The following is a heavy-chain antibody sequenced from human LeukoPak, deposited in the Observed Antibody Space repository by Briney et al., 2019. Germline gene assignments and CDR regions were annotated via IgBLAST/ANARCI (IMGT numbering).Heavy chain of an antibody. J-gene: IGHJ4*02. D-gene: IGHD1-1*01. Sequence: GGSLRLSCAASGFTFSNYAMSWVRQAPGKGLEWVSGISASGDTPYYADSVKGRFSISRDNSKNTMFLLMNSLRGDDSAVYYCSNVRNWKYRDFDFWGQGTLVTVSS. V-gene: IGHV3-23*01. CDR2: ISASGDTP. CDR3: SNVRNWKYRDFDF. CDR1: GFTFSNYA.